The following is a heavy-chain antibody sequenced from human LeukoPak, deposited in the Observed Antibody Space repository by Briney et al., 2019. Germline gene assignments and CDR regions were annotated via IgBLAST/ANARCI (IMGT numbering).Heavy chain of an antibody. CDR1: GFTFSSYA. D-gene: IGHD2-15*01. V-gene: IGHV3-23*01. Sequence: PGGSLRLSCAASGFTFSSYAMTWVRQAPGKGLEWVSAIGVSGDKTHCADSVKGRFTISRDDSKNTLYLQMNSLRAEDTALYYCAKDWSAAHWGQGTLVTVSS. CDR3: AKDWSAAH. CDR2: IGVSGDKT. J-gene: IGHJ4*02.